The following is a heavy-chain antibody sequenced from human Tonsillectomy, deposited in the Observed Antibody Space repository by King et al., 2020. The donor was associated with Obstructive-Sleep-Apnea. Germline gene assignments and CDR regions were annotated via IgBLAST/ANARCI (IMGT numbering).Heavy chain of an antibody. D-gene: IGHD2-2*01. CDR2: IRSKAYGGTP. Sequence: VQLVESGGGLVQPGRSLRLSCTASGFTFGDYAMSWFRQAPGKGLEWVGFIRSKAYGGTPEYAASVKGRFTISRDDSKSIAYLQMNSLKTEDTAVYYCTRDPPDIVVVPAAEGFDYWGQGTLVTVSS. V-gene: IGHV3-49*03. J-gene: IGHJ4*02. CDR3: TRDPPDIVVVPAAEGFDY. CDR1: GFTFGDYA.